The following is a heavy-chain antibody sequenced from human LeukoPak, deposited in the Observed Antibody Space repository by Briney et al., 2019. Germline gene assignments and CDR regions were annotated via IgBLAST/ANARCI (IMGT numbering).Heavy chain of an antibody. CDR2: IYYSGTI. Sequence: SETLSLTCTVSGGSISRGSDYWGWIRQPPGKGLEWIVSIYYSGTIYYNPSLTSRVTISIDTSKNQFSLKLSSVTAADTAVYYCARRRGSYYGEFDYWGQGTLVTVSS. CDR1: GGSISRGSDY. J-gene: IGHJ4*02. V-gene: IGHV4-39*01. CDR3: ARRRGSYYGEFDY. D-gene: IGHD1-26*01.